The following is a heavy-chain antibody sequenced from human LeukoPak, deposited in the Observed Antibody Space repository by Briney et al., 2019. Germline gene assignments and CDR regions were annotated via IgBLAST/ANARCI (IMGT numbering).Heavy chain of an antibody. D-gene: IGHD6-13*01. CDR2: IYSGGST. CDR1: GFTVSSNY. J-gene: IGHJ4*02. Sequence: GGSLRLSCAASGFTVSSNYMSWVRQAPGKGLEWVSVIYSGGSTYYADSVKGRFTISRDNSKNTLYLQMNSLRAEDTAVYYCATDSPGIAAAGRVYWGQETLVTVSS. CDR3: ATDSPGIAAAGRVY. V-gene: IGHV3-66*02.